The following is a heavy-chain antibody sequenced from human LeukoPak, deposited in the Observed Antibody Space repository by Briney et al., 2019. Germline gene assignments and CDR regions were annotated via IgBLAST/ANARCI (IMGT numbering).Heavy chain of an antibody. Sequence: GGSLRLSCAASGFXFSSHAICWVRQAPGKGLEWVSSIDIIGGSTYYADSAEGRFTISRDNSKNTLYLQMNGLRVEDTALYYCANEVRPNDYWGQGTLVTVSS. CDR2: IDIIGGST. CDR3: ANEVRPNDY. CDR1: GFXFSSHA. D-gene: IGHD1-1*01. V-gene: IGHV3-23*01. J-gene: IGHJ4*02.